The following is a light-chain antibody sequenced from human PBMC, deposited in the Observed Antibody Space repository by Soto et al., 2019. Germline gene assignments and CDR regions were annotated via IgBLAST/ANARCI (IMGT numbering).Light chain of an antibody. J-gene: IGKJ2*01. V-gene: IGKV3-20*01. CDR2: GAS. CDR3: LQHDISPYT. Sequence: EIVLTQSPGTLSLSPGDKATLSCRASQTVSSSYLAWYQQKPGQSPRLLIYGASNRATGIPDRFSGSGSGTDFTLTISRLGPEDFAVYYCLQHDISPYTFGQGTKLEI. CDR1: QTVSSSY.